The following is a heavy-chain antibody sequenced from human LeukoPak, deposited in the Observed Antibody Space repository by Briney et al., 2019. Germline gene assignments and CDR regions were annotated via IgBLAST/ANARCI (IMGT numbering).Heavy chain of an antibody. CDR2: IIPIFGTA. J-gene: IGHJ6*03. V-gene: IGHV1-69*01. CDR1: GGTFSSFA. D-gene: IGHD2-15*01. CDR3: ARVGGYCSGGSCYLLNYYYYYMDV. Sequence: SVKVSCKASGGTFSSFAITWVRQAPGQGGEWMGGIIPIFGTADYAQKFQGRVTITADEATSKAYMELSSLRSEDTAVYYCARVGGYCSGGSCYLLNYYYYYMDVWGKGTTVTVSS.